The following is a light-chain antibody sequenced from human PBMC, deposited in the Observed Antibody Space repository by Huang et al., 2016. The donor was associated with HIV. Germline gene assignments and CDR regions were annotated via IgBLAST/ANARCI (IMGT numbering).Light chain of an antibody. V-gene: IGKV3-11*01. CDR2: GAS. CDR3: QESDTWPRLT. Sequence: IVLTQTPASLSLSAGERATLSCRASQSVSHYLAWYQHKPGQPPRLLIYGASRRATDSPARFNGSGSGTDFTLTISSLEAEDSALYYCQESDTWPRLTLGGGTKVEIK. J-gene: IGKJ4*01. CDR1: QSVSHY.